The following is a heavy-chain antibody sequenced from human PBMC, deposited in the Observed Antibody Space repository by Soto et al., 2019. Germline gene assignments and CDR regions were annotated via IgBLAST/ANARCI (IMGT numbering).Heavy chain of an antibody. CDR2: ISSSSSYI. CDR1: GVTFSSYS. V-gene: IGHV3-21*01. D-gene: IGHD6-6*01. J-gene: IGHJ4*02. CDR3: ARDPAPNIAARPDNY. Sequence: VGSLRLSCAASGVTFSSYSMNWVRQAPGKGLEWVSSISSSSSYIYYADSVKGRFTISRDNAKNSLYLQMNSLRAEDTAVYYCARDPAPNIAARPDNYWGQGTLVTVSS.